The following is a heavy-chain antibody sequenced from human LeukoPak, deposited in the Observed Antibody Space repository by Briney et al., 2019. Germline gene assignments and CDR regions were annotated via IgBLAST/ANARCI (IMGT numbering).Heavy chain of an antibody. Sequence: GGSLRLSCAASGFTFSNAWMSWVRQAPGKGLEWVGRIKSKTDGGTTDYAAPVKGRFTISRDDSKNTLYLQMNSLKTEDTAVYYFYTEDVVPAASSDWSFDLWGRGTLVTVSS. D-gene: IGHD2-2*01. CDR3: YTEDVVPAASSDWSFDL. V-gene: IGHV3-15*01. J-gene: IGHJ2*01. CDR1: GFTFSNAW. CDR2: IKSKTDGGTT.